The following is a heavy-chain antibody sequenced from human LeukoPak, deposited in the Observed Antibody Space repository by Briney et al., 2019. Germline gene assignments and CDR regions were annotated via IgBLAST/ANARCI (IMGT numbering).Heavy chain of an antibody. V-gene: IGHV1-69*05. D-gene: IGHD4-11*01. CDR3: ARVPDYSDFFYFDY. CDR1: GGTFSSYA. CDR2: IIPIFGTA. Sequence: VASVKVSCKASGGTFSSYAISWVRQAPGQGLEWMGGIIPIFGTANYAQKFQGRVTITTDESTSTAYMDLSSLRSEDTAVYYCARVPDYSDFFYFDYWGQGTLVTVSS. J-gene: IGHJ4*02.